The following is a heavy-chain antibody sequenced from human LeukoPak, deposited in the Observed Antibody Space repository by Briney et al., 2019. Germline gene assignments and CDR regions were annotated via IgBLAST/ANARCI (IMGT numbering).Heavy chain of an antibody. CDR2: IYYSGST. CDR3: ARVKSTFWSGRFNWFDP. V-gene: IGHV4-59*01. D-gene: IGHD3-3*01. Sequence: SETLSLTCTVSGGSISSYYWSWIRQPPGKGPEWIGYIYYSGSTNYNPSLKSRVTISVDTSKNQFSLKLSSVTAADTAVYYCARVKSTFWSGRFNWFDPWGQGTLVTVSS. J-gene: IGHJ5*02. CDR1: GGSISSYY.